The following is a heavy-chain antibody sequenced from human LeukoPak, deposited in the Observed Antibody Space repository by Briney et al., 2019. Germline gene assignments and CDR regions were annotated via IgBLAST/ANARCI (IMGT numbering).Heavy chain of an antibody. Sequence: VSVKVSCKASGYTFTGYYRHWVRQAPGQGLEWMGWINPNSGGTNYAQKFQGRVTMTRDTSISTAYMELSRLRSDDTAVYYCARDFYYGYNSWFDYWGQGTLVTVSS. V-gene: IGHV1-2*02. J-gene: IGHJ4*02. CDR3: ARDFYYGYNSWFDY. CDR1: GYTFTGYY. CDR2: INPNSGGT. D-gene: IGHD5-24*01.